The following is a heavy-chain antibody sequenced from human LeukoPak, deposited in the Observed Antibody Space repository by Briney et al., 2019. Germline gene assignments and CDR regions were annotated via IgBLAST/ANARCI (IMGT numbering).Heavy chain of an antibody. CDR2: IYYSGST. CDR1: GGSISSYY. J-gene: IGHJ5*02. V-gene: IGHV4-59*01. CDR3: ARARSTSWYFP. D-gene: IGHD6-13*01. Sequence: SETLSLTCTVSGGSISSYYWSWIRQPPGKGLEWIGYIYYSGSTNYNPSLESRVTISIDSSKNQFSLKLSSVTAADTAVYYCARARSTSWYFPWGQGTLVTVSS.